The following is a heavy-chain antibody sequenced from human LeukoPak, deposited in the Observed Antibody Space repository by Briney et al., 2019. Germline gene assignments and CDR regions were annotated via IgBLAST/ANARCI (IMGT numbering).Heavy chain of an antibody. CDR1: GYTLTELS. D-gene: IGHD1-1*01. CDR2: FDPEDGET. Sequence: ASVKVSCKVSGYTLTELSMHWVRQAPGKGLEWMGGFDPEDGETIYAQKFQGRVTMTEDTSTDTAYMELSSLRSEDTAVYYCATDFKNWNLLDYWGQGTLVTVSS. V-gene: IGHV1-24*01. CDR3: ATDFKNWNLLDY. J-gene: IGHJ4*02.